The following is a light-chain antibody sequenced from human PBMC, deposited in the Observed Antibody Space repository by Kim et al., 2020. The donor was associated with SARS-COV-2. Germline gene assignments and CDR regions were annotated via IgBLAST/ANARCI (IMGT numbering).Light chain of an antibody. V-gene: IGKV1-39*01. J-gene: IGKJ2*02. CDR3: QQSYSTRGT. CDR2: AAS. Sequence: DIQMTQSPLSLSASVGDRVTITCRASQSISSYLNWYQQKPGKAPKLLIYAASSLQSGVPSRFSGSGSGTDFTLTISSLQPEDFATYYCQQSYSTRGTFGQGTKVDIK. CDR1: QSISSY.